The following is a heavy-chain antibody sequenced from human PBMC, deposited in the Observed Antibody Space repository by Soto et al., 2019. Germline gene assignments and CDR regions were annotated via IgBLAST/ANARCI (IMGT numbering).Heavy chain of an antibody. CDR2: INHSGST. CDR3: ARVGDYVWGSYRPSRYFDY. CDR1: GGSFSGYY. J-gene: IGHJ4*02. D-gene: IGHD3-16*02. Sequence: PSETLSLTCAVYGGSFSGYYWSWIRQPRGKGLEWIGEINHSGSTNYNPSLKSRVTISVDTSKNQFSLKLSSVTAADTAVYYCARVGDYVWGSYRPSRYFDYWGQGTLVTVSS. V-gene: IGHV4-34*01.